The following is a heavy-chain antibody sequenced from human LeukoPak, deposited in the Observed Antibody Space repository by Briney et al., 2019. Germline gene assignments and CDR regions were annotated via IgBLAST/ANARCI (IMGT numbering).Heavy chain of an antibody. CDR2: IYYSGST. CDR3: AREEYQLSVSNWFDP. D-gene: IGHD2-2*01. Sequence: PSETLSLTCAVSGYSISSGYYWGWIRQPPGKGLEWIGYIYYSGSTYYNPSLKSRVTISVDTSKNQFSLKLSSVTAADTAVYYCAREEYQLSVSNWFDPWGQGTLVTVSS. V-gene: IGHV4-30-4*08. J-gene: IGHJ5*02. CDR1: GYSISSGYY.